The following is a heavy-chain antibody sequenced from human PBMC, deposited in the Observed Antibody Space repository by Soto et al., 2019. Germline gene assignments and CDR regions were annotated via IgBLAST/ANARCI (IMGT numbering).Heavy chain of an antibody. Sequence: QLQLQESGSRLVKSSETLSLTCGVSGDTISTGGYSWAWIRQPPGKALEWIGHTYHSGNPYYNPYTQSGVNRSVIRSKTPFSLRMTSVTAEDAAVYYCSRDRYAYDVGYYDPWGQGTLVTVSS. CDR1: GDTISTGGYS. CDR2: TYHSGNP. V-gene: IGHV4-30-2*01. D-gene: IGHD3-16*01. CDR3: SRDRYAYDVGYYDP. J-gene: IGHJ5*02.